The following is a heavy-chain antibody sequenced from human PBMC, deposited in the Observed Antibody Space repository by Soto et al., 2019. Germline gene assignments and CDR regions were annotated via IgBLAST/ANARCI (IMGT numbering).Heavy chain of an antibody. D-gene: IGHD1-26*01. CDR2: ISGSGGMT. CDR1: GFTFNTYA. Sequence: GGSLRLSCAASGFTFNTYAMSWVRQAPGKGLEWVSAISGSGGMTYYTDSVKGRFTISRDNSKNTVYVQMSSLRDDDTAIYYCAKDRGLTGGTPDIWGQGTMVTVSS. J-gene: IGHJ3*02. V-gene: IGHV3-23*01. CDR3: AKDRGLTGGTPDI.